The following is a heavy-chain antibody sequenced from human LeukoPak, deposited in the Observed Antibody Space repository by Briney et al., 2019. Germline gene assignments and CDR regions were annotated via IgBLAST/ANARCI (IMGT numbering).Heavy chain of an antibody. D-gene: IGHD3-22*01. CDR3: ARDTGAYDTSSRFDP. CDR1: GFTFSSYE. Sequence: SGGSLRLSCAASGFTFSSYEMNWARQAPGKGLEWVSYISSSGSTIYYADSVKGRFTISRDNAKNSLYLQMSSLRVEDTALYYCARDTGAYDTSSRFDPWGQGTRVTVSS. CDR2: ISSSGSTI. J-gene: IGHJ5*02. V-gene: IGHV3-48*03.